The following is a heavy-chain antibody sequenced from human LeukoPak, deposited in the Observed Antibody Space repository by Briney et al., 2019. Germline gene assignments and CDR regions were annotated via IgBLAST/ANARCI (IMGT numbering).Heavy chain of an antibody. Sequence: SETLSLTCAVYGGSLSGYYWSWIRQPPGKGLEWIGEINHSGSTNYNPSLKSRVTISVDTSKNQFSLKLSSVTAADTAVYYCARSLRLWFGELLPGFYYYYGMDVWGQGTTVTVSS. CDR2: INHSGST. V-gene: IGHV4-34*01. CDR1: GGSLSGYY. CDR3: ARSLRLWFGELLPGFYYYYGMDV. J-gene: IGHJ6*02. D-gene: IGHD3-10*01.